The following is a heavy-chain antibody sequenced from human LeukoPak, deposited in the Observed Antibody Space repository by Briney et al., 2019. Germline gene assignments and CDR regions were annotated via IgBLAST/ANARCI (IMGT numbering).Heavy chain of an antibody. J-gene: IGHJ3*02. D-gene: IGHD2-2*01. CDR1: GFTFSSYS. V-gene: IGHV3-23*01. CDR3: AKVGRGYCSSTSCRGGALDI. Sequence: PGGSLRLSCAASGFTFSSYSMSWVRQAPGKGLEWVSAISGSGGSTHYADSVKGRFTISRDNSKNTLYLQMNSLRAEDTAVYYCAKVGRGYCSSTSCRGGALDIWGQGTMVTVSS. CDR2: ISGSGGST.